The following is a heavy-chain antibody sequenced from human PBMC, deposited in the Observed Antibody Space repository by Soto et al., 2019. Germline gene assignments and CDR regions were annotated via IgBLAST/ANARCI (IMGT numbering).Heavy chain of an antibody. J-gene: IGHJ4*02. CDR3: AKDSRYCSSTSCYDY. Sequence: GGSLRLSCAASGFTFSSYAMSWVRQAPGKGLEWVSAISGSGGSTYYADSVKGRFTISRDNSKNTLYLQMNSLRAEDTAVYYCAKDSRYCSSTSCYDYGGQGTLVTVSS. CDR1: GFTFSSYA. CDR2: ISGSGGST. D-gene: IGHD2-2*01. V-gene: IGHV3-23*01.